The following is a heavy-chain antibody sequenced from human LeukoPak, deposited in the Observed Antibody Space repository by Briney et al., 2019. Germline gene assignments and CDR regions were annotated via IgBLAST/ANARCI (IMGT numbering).Heavy chain of an antibody. Sequence: SETLSLTCTVSGGSISSSSYYWGWIRQPPGKGLEWIGSIYYSGSTYYNPSLKSRVTTSVDTSKNQFSLKLSSVTAADTAVYYCARRISGSYDYWGQGTLVTVSS. D-gene: IGHD1-26*01. CDR2: IYYSGST. V-gene: IGHV4-39*01. J-gene: IGHJ4*02. CDR3: ARRISGSYDY. CDR1: GGSISSSSYY.